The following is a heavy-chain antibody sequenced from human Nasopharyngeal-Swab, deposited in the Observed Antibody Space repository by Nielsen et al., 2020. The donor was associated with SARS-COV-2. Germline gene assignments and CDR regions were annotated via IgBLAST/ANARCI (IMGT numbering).Heavy chain of an antibody. CDR2: ISSSSSAI. J-gene: IGHJ3*02. V-gene: IGHV3-48*02. CDR3: ARDWSHLAYDGFDI. CDR1: GLSFSSYS. Sequence: GGSLRLSCVGSGLSFSSYSMNWVRQAPGQGLEWVSYISSSSSAIYYADSEKGRFTIARDNAKESLFLQMNRLGDEDTAVYYCARDWSHLAYDGFDIWGQGTMVTVSS.